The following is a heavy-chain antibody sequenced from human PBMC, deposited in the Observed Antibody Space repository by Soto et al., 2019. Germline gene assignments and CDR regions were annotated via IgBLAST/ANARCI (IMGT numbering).Heavy chain of an antibody. CDR1: GYTFARYG. J-gene: IGHJ3*02. V-gene: IGHV1-18*01. D-gene: IGHD3-22*01. CDR2: ISGHNGNT. Sequence: ASVKVSCKASGYTFARYGITWVRQAPGQGLEWMGRISGHNGNTKYTQKLQGRVTMTRDTSTSTAYMELRSLRSDDTAVYYCARVGAYYLNAFDIWGQGTMVTVSS. CDR3: ARVGAYYLNAFDI.